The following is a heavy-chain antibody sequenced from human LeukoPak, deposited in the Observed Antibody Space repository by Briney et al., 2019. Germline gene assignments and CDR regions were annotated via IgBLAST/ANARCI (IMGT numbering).Heavy chain of an antibody. CDR1: GGSINDAS. CDR2: IYHSGGT. V-gene: IGHV4-59*01. Sequence: PSVTLSLTCTVSGGSINDASWNWIRKPPGQGLEWIGYIYHSGGTNYNPSLKSRVTISLDTSKNQFSLKLSSVTAADTAVYYCARVGTYYRSLDSWGQGTLVTVSS. J-gene: IGHJ4*02. CDR3: ARVGTYYRSLDS. D-gene: IGHD3-10*01.